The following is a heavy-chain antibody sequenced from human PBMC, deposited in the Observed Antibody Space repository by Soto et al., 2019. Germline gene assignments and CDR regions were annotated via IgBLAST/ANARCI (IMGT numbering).Heavy chain of an antibody. CDR3: VRGYCSSTSCDAGDYYYYYGMDV. D-gene: IGHD2-2*01. CDR2: IYPGDSDT. V-gene: IGHV5-51*01. J-gene: IGHJ6*02. CDR1: GYSFTSYW. Sequence: GESLKSSCKGSGYSFTSYWIGWVRQMPGKGLEWMGIIYPGDSDTRYSPSFQGQVTISADKSISTAYLQWSSLKASDTAMYYCVRGYCSSTSCDAGDYYYYYGMDVWGQGTTVTVS.